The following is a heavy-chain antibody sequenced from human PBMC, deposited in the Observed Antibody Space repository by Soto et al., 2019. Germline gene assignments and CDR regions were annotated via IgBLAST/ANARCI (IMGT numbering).Heavy chain of an antibody. CDR2: IHDSYST. J-gene: IGHJ6*02. V-gene: IGHV4-61*01. CDR1: GGSVSSRSFY. D-gene: IGHD1-1*01. CDR3: ATVPSRPLTDDDQGDWIHYYAMDV. Sequence: SETLSLTCTVSGGSVSSRSFYWSWLRQSPGRGLEWIGYIHDSYSTNYSPSLKSRVTISVDTSKNQFALRLRSVTTADTAVYYCATVPSRPLTDDDQGDWIHYYAMDVWGQGTTVT.